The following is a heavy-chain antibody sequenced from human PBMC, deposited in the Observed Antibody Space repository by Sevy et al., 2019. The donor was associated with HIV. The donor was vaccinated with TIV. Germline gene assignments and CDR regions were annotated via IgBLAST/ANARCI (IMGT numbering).Heavy chain of an antibody. CDR1: AFTFSRYD. CDR3: ARETAADAFDV. Sequence: GGSLRLSCAATAFTFSRYDMHWVRQVAGKGLEWVSSIGLSGDTYFAGSVKGRFTISRDNVKNYLYLQMSSLRAGDTAVYYCARETAADAFDVWGQGTFVTVSS. V-gene: IGHV3-13*01. CDR2: IGLSGDT. J-gene: IGHJ3*01. D-gene: IGHD6-13*01.